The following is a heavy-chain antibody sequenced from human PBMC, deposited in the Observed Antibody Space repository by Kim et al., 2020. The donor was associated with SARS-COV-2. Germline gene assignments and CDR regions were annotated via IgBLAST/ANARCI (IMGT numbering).Heavy chain of an antibody. CDR2: ISYDGSNK. Sequence: GGSLRLSCAASGFTLSSYAMHWVRQAPGKGLEWVAVISYDGSNKYYADSVKGRFTISRDNSKNTLYLQMNSLRAEDTAVYYCAVQGGDILTGPDGENWFDPWGQGTLVTVSS. CDR1: GFTLSSYA. V-gene: IGHV3-30*04. D-gene: IGHD3-9*01. CDR3: AVQGGDILTGPDGENWFDP. J-gene: IGHJ5*02.